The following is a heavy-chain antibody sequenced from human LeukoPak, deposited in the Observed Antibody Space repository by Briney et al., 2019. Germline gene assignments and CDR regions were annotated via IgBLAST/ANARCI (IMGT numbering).Heavy chain of an antibody. CDR1: GGTFNSYA. CDR2: IISIFGTA. D-gene: IGHD6-13*01. CDR3: ARDQKAYSSSWFKNPGMDY. Sequence: SVKVSCKASGGTFNSYAISWVRQAPGQGLEWMGGIISIFGTANYAQKFQSRVTITADESTSTAYMELSSLRSEDTAVYYCARDQKAYSSSWFKNPGMDYWGQGTLVTVSS. J-gene: IGHJ4*02. V-gene: IGHV1-69*13.